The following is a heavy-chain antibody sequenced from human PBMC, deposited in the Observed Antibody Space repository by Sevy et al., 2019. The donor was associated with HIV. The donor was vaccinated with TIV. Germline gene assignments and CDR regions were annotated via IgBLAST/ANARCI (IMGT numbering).Heavy chain of an antibody. CDR2: ISGSGGLT. CDR1: GLTPGAFA. Sequence: GGSLRLSCKVTGLTPGAFAMSWVRQTPGKGLEWISSISGSGGLTHYADSVKGRFTISRDKSKGTVDLEMNSLRGDDTAVYYCAKPNWNFRADWFDTWGQGTLVTVSS. CDR3: AKPNWNFRADWFDT. V-gene: IGHV3-23*01. D-gene: IGHD1-7*01. J-gene: IGHJ5*02.